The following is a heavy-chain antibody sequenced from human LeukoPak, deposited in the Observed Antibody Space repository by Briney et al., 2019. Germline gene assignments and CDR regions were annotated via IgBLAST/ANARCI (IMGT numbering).Heavy chain of an antibody. D-gene: IGHD2-2*01. CDR1: GYTFTSYG. CDR3: SRAGYCSSTSCYHQPNNWFDP. J-gene: IGHJ5*02. CDR2: ISAYNGNT. Sequence: ASVKVSCKASGYTFTSYGISWVRQAPGQGLEWMGWISAYNGNTNYAQKLQGRVTMTTDTSPSTAYMERRSLRSDGTAVYYCSRAGYCSSTSCYHQPNNWFDPWGQGTLVTVSS. V-gene: IGHV1-18*01.